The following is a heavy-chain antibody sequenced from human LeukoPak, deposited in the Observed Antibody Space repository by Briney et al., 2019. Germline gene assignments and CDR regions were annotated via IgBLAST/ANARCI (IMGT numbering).Heavy chain of an antibody. CDR1: GLTINSNA. CDR2: ISSSSSTI. Sequence: TAGSLRLSCAASGLTINSNAMHWLRQAPEKGLEWVSYISSSSSTIYYADSVKGRFTISRDNAKNSLYLQMNSLRAEDTAVYYCAREAIGYCSSTSCYPFYYYYYMDVWGKGTTVTVSS. D-gene: IGHD2-2*01. V-gene: IGHV3-48*04. J-gene: IGHJ6*03. CDR3: AREAIGYCSSTSCYPFYYYYYMDV.